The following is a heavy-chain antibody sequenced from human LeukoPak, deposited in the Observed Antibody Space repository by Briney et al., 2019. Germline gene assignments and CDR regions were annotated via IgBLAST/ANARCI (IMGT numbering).Heavy chain of an antibody. Sequence: GGSLRLSCEASGFTFANAWMIWVRQAPGKGPEWLGRIKSKRDGGATDYATTVKGRFTISRDDSRNTVYLQMNSLKTEDTAVYYCTRQLGELFSGSPYYYYMDVWGKGTTVTVSS. J-gene: IGHJ6*03. CDR1: GFTFANAW. CDR2: IKSKRDGGAT. V-gene: IGHV3-15*01. D-gene: IGHD3-10*01. CDR3: TRQLGELFSGSPYYYYMDV.